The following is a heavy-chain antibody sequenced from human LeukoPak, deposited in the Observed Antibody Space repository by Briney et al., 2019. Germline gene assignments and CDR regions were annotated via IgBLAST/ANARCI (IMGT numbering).Heavy chain of an antibody. Sequence: SDTLSLTCAVYGVSFSGYYWSWIRQPQGKGLEWIGEINHSGSTNYNPSLKSRVTISVDTSKNQFSLKLSSVTAADTAVYYCARGLRSVVAATTLYYYGMDVWGQGTTVTVSS. D-gene: IGHD2-15*01. J-gene: IGHJ6*02. CDR3: ARGLRSVVAATTLYYYGMDV. CDR1: GVSFSGYY. CDR2: INHSGST. V-gene: IGHV4-34*01.